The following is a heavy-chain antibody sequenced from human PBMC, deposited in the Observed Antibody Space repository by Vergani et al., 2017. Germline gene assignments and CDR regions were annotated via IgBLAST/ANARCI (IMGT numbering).Heavy chain of an antibody. D-gene: IGHD3-22*01. CDR3: TRGCYYDSNAYWAY. J-gene: IGHJ4*02. CDR1: GYTFTSYY. Sequence: QVQLVQSGAVVKTPGASVKVSCKASGYTFTSYYMHWVREAPEQVLEWMGIINPSGGSTSYAQKFQCRVTMTRDTSTSTVYMGLSSLRSEDTTVYYCTRGCYYDSNAYWAYWGQGTLVTVSS. V-gene: IGHV1-46*03. CDR2: INPSGGST.